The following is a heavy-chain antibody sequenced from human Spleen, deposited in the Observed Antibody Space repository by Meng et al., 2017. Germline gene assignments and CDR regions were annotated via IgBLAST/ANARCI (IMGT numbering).Heavy chain of an antibody. D-gene: IGHD4-11*01. CDR3: ARGPTTMAHDFDY. CDR2: INHRGNT. CDR1: GGSFSDYY. Sequence: QGQVQQGGAGLLKPSETLALTCVVSGGSFSDYYWSWTRQPPGKGLEWIGEINHRGNTNYNPSLESRATISVDTSQNNLSLKLSSVTAADSAVYYCARGPTTMAHDFDYWGQGTLVTVSS. V-gene: IGHV4-34*01. J-gene: IGHJ4*02.